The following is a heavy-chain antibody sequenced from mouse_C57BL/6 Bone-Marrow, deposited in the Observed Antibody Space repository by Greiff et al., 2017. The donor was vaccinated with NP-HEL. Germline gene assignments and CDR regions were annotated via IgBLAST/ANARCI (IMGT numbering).Heavy chain of an antibody. CDR3: TGGITGGYFDV. CDR2: IRLKSDNYAT. Sequence: EVKVEESGGGLVQPGGSMKLSCVASGFTFSNYWMNWVRQSPEKGLEWVAQIRLKSDNYATHYAESVKGRFTISRDDSKSSVYLQMNNLRAEDTGIYYCTGGITGGYFDVWGTGTTVTVSS. V-gene: IGHV6-3*01. J-gene: IGHJ1*03. D-gene: IGHD2-4*01. CDR1: GFTFSNYW.